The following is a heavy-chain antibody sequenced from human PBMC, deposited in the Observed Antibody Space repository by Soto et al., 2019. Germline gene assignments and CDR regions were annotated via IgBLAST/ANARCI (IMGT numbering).Heavy chain of an antibody. D-gene: IGHD6-6*01. V-gene: IGHV4-61*01. CDR2: IYNNRSF. CDR3: ARVPLDYSNSHYFDF. CDR1: GGSVSSGSFY. Sequence: SETLSLTCTVSGGSVSSGSFYWSWIRQPPGKGLEWIGFIYNNRSFNYNPSLKSRVAISVDTSKHQFSLKLSSVTAADTAVYYCARVPLDYSNSHYFDFWGQGALVTVSS. J-gene: IGHJ4*02.